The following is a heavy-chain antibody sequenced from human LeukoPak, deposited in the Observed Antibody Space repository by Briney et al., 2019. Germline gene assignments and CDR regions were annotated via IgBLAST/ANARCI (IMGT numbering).Heavy chain of an antibody. CDR3: AKGDPYSVNWYTYFFEH. V-gene: IGHV3-9*01. D-gene: IGHD6-13*01. Sequence: GGSLRLSCVASGFTFDDYAMHWVRQAPGKGLEWVSGISWNGGSIGYADSVQGRFTISRDNAKNSLYLQMNSLTVEDTALYYCAKGDPYSVNWYTYFFEHWGQGTLVTVSS. CDR1: GFTFDDYA. J-gene: IGHJ4*02. CDR2: ISWNGGSI.